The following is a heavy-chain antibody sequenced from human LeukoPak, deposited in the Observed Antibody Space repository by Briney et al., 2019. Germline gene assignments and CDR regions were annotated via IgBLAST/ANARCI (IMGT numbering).Heavy chain of an antibody. Sequence: PSETLSLTCTVSGGSVSSGSHYWSWIRQPPGKGLEWIGYMSYSGRTDYNPSLKSRVTISVDTSQNQFSLKMSSVTAADTAVYFCARDTRTYYYDSSGYSGAFDIWGQGTMVTVSS. J-gene: IGHJ3*02. CDR1: GGSVSSGSHY. D-gene: IGHD3-22*01. CDR3: ARDTRTYYYDSSGYSGAFDI. V-gene: IGHV4-61*01. CDR2: MSYSGRT.